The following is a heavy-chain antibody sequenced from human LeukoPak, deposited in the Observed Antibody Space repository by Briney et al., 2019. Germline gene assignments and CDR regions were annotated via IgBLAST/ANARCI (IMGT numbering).Heavy chain of an antibody. J-gene: IGHJ4*02. CDR2: ISVYNGNT. V-gene: IGHV1-18*04. D-gene: IGHD3-10*01. CDR1: GYTFTSYG. Sequence: ASVKVSCKAPGYTFTSYGINWVRQAPGQGLEWMGWISVYNGNTNYAQNVQDRVTMTTDTSTSTAYMELRSLRSDDTAVYYCARDRYGSGSYCRFWGQGTLVTVSS. CDR3: ARDRYGSGSYCRF.